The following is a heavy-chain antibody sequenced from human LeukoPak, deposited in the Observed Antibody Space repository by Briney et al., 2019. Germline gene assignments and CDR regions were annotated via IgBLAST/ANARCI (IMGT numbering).Heavy chain of an antibody. CDR3: ARHSSGWSFDD. CDR1: GFTFSDYY. D-gene: IGHD3-22*01. V-gene: IGHV3-11*04. CDR2: IISSGTTI. Sequence: GGSLRLSCAASGFTFSDYYMTWIRQAPGKGLQWLSYIISSGTTIYYADSVKGRFTVSRDNAKNSLYLQVNSLRAEDTAVYYCARHSSGWSFDDWGQGTLVTVFS. J-gene: IGHJ4*02.